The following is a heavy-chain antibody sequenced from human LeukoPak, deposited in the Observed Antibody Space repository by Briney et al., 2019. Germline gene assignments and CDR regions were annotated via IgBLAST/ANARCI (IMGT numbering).Heavy chain of an antibody. D-gene: IGHD5-18*01. Sequence: SETLSLTCTVSGGSISSSSYYWGWIRQPPGKGLEWIGSIYYSGSTYYNPSLKSRVTISVDTSKNQFSLKLSSVTAADTAVYYCARGIRSPPRRGYSYGYSFDYYYGMDVWGQGTTVTVSS. J-gene: IGHJ6*02. CDR3: ARGIRSPPRRGYSYGYSFDYYYGMDV. CDR2: IYYSGST. CDR1: GGSISSSSYY. V-gene: IGHV4-39*01.